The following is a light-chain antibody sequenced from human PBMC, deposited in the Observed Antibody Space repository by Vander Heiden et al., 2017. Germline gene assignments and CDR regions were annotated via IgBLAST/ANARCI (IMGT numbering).Light chain of an antibody. Sequence: DVVMTQSPLSLPVTLGQPASISCRSSQSLVYSDGNIYLNWFQQRPGQSPRRLIYKISNRDSGVPDRFSGRGSGTDFTLKITRVEAEDVGVYYCMQGTHWPWTFGQGTKVEIK. CDR1: QSLVYSDGNIY. J-gene: IGKJ1*01. V-gene: IGKV2-30*01. CDR3: MQGTHWPWT. CDR2: KIS.